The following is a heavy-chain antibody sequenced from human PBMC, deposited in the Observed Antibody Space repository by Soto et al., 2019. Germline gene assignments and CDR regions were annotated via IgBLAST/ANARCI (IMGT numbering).Heavy chain of an antibody. Sequence: ASVKVSCKASGYTFTSYDIYWVRQATGQGLEWMGWMNPNTGNSGYAQKFQGRVTVTSDTSISTAHMELSSLRSEDTAVYYCARRAETNGWNGFGADKYYFDFWGQGTLVTVSS. D-gene: IGHD1-1*01. CDR3: ARRAETNGWNGFGADKYYFDF. CDR1: GYTFTSYD. V-gene: IGHV1-8*01. J-gene: IGHJ4*02. CDR2: MNPNTGNS.